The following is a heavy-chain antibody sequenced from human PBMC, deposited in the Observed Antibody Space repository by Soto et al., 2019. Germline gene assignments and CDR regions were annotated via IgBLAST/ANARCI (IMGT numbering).Heavy chain of an antibody. CDR3: ARHKDTSSRYLLPDF. D-gene: IGHD6-13*01. CDR2: IYYSGNA. J-gene: IGHJ4*02. CDR1: GGSISSGSYY. Sequence: SETLSLTCTVSGGSISSGSYYWGWVRQPPGKWLEWIGSIYYSGNAYYNPSLKSRVAVSVGTSKSQFSLKVTSVTATDTAVYYCARHKDTSSRYLLPDFWGQGTLVTVSS. V-gene: IGHV4-39*01.